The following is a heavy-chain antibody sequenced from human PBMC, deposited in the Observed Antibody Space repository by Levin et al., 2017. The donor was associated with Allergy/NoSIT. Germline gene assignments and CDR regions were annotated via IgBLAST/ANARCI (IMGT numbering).Heavy chain of an antibody. CDR2: IIPIFGTA. V-gene: IGHV1-69*01. CDR1: GGTFSSYA. Sequence: KISCKASGGTFSSYAISWVRQAPGQGLEWMGGIIPIFGTANYAQKFQGRVTITADESTSTAYMELSSLRSEDTAVYYCARGVRYFDWFRGNFDYWGQGTLVTVSS. D-gene: IGHD3-9*01. CDR3: ARGVRYFDWFRGNFDY. J-gene: IGHJ4*02.